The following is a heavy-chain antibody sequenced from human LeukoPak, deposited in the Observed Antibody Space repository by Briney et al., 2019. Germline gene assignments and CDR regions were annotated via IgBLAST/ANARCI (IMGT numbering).Heavy chain of an antibody. CDR1: GGSFSGYY. CDR2: INHSGST. CDR3: ARSGLHYYGSGSHDY. Sequence: SETLSLTCAVYGGSFSGYYWSWIRQPPGKGLEWIGEINHSGSTNYNPSLKSRVTISVDTSKNQFSLKLSSVTAADTAVYYCARSGLHYYGSGSHDYWGRGTLVTVSS. J-gene: IGHJ4*02. V-gene: IGHV4-34*01. D-gene: IGHD3-10*01.